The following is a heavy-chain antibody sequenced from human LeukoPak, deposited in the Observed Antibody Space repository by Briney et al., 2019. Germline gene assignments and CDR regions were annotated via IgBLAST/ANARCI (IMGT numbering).Heavy chain of an antibody. CDR2: ISGSGGST. J-gene: IGHJ3*02. CDR1: GFTFSSYA. Sequence: GGSLRLSCAASGFTFSSYAMNWVRQAPAKGLEWVSAISGSGGSTYYADSVKGRFTISRDNSKNTLYLQMNSLRAEDTALYYCAKSLVVGADAFDIWGQGTMVTVSS. D-gene: IGHD1-26*01. V-gene: IGHV3-23*01. CDR3: AKSLVVGADAFDI.